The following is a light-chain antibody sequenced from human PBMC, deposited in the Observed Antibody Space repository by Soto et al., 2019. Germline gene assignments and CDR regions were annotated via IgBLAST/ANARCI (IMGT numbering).Light chain of an antibody. CDR2: GAS. CDR1: QTLYNN. Sequence: EIVMTQSPATLSVSPGERATLSCRASQTLYNNLAWYQQKLCQAPRLLIYGASARATDIPARFSGSGSGTEFTLTISGLQSEDFALYYCQQYSDWTLTFGGGTKVEIK. J-gene: IGKJ4*01. V-gene: IGKV3-15*01. CDR3: QQYSDWTLT.